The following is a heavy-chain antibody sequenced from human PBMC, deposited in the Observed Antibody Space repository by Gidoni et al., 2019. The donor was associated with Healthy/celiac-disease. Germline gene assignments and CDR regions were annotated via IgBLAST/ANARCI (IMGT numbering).Heavy chain of an antibody. CDR2: ISYDGSNK. Sequence: QVQLVESGGGVVQPGRSLRLSCAASGFTFSSYAMHWVRQAPGKGLEWVAVISYDGSNKYYADSVKGRFTISRDNSKNTLYLQMNSLRAEDTAVYYYVSPFVVTPSAEYFQHWGQGTLVTVSS. CDR3: VSPFVVTPSAEYFQH. CDR1: GFTFSSYA. J-gene: IGHJ1*01. D-gene: IGHD2-21*01. V-gene: IGHV3-30*01.